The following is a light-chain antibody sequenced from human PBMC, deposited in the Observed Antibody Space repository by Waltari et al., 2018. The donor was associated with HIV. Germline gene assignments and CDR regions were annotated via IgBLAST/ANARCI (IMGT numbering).Light chain of an antibody. CDR3: QQYGTSPIT. J-gene: IGKJ4*01. Sequence: PGERATLXCWASQSVSSSYLAWYQQRPGQAPRLLIYGASNRATGVPDRISGSGSGTQFTLTISRMQPEDFALYYCQQYGTSPITLGGGTRVEIK. CDR1: QSVSSSY. CDR2: GAS. V-gene: IGKV3-20*01.